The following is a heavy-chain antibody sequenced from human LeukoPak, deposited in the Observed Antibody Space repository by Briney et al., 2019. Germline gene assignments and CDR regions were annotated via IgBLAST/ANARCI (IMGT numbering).Heavy chain of an antibody. CDR2: IHPNNGDT. CDR3: ARDGPAQMVDLDY. J-gene: IGHJ4*02. V-gene: IGHV1-2*02. Sequence: ASVKVSCKASGYTFSCTGWYLYWLRQAPGQGLECMGWIHPNNGDTAYAQKLEGRVAMTRDTSISTAYMELRRLRPDDTAVYFCARDGPAQMVDLDYWGQGTLVTVSS. D-gene: IGHD3-10*01. CDR1: GYTFSCTGWY.